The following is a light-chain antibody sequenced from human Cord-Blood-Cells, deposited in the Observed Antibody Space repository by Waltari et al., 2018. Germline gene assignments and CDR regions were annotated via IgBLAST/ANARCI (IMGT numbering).Light chain of an antibody. CDR3: QQYGSSPPIT. V-gene: IGKV3-20*01. CDR2: GAS. CDR1: QSVSSSY. Sequence: EIVLTQSPGTLSLSPGERATLSCRASQSVSSSYLAWYQQKPGQTPRLLLYGASSRATGIPDRFSGSGSGTDFTLSISRLEPEDFAVDYCQQYGSSPPITFGQGTRLEIK. J-gene: IGKJ5*01.